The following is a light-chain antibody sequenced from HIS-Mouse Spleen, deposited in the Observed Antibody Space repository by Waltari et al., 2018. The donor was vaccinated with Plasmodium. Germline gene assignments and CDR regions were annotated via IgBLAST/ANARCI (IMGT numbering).Light chain of an antibody. Sequence: QSALTQPAPVSGSPGQSITLSCTGTSSDVGSYHLVSWYQQHPGKAPKLMIYEGSKRPSGVSNRFSGSKSGNTASLTISGLQAEDEADYYCCSYAGSRMVFGGGTKLTVL. CDR1: SSDVGSYHL. CDR3: CSYAGSRMV. CDR2: EGS. J-gene: IGLJ2*01. V-gene: IGLV2-23*01.